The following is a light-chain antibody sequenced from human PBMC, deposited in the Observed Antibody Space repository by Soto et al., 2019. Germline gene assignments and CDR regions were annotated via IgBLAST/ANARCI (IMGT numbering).Light chain of an antibody. J-gene: IGKJ1*01. V-gene: IGKV3-20*01. CDR1: QTVRNNY. Sequence: EIVLTQSPGTLSLSPGERATLSCRASQTVRNNYLAWYQHKPGQAPRLLISGTSSRATGIPDRFSGIGAGTDFTLTISRLEPEDFAVYYCQQYGTTPWTFGQGTKVDIK. CDR3: QQYGTTPWT. CDR2: GTS.